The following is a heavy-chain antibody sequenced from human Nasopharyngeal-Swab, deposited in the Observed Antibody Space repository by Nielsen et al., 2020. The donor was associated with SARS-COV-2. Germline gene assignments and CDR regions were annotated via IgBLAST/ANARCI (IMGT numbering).Heavy chain of an antibody. J-gene: IGHJ4*02. V-gene: IGHV3-23*01. CDR3: AKGYTSGWYNDY. CDR1: GFTFSSYA. D-gene: IGHD6-19*01. Sequence: GESLKISCAASGFTFSSYAMNWVRQAPGKGLEWVSSISDSSGSTYYADSVKGRFTISRDNSKNTLYLQMNSLRPEDTAVYYCAKGYTSGWYNDYWGQGTLVTVSS. CDR2: ISDSSGST.